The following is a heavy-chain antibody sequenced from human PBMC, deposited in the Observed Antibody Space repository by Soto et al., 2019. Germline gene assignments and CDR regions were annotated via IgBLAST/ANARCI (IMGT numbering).Heavy chain of an antibody. J-gene: IGHJ3*02. D-gene: IGHD3-10*01. CDR3: AKDLPYGSGRTMDAFDI. CDR1: GFTFSSYA. Sequence: GGSLRLSCAASGFTFSSYAMSWVRQAPGKGLEWVSAISGSGGSTYYADSVKGRFTISRDNSKNTLYLQMNSLRAEDTAVYYCAKDLPYGSGRTMDAFDIWGQGTMVTVSS. CDR2: ISGSGGST. V-gene: IGHV3-23*01.